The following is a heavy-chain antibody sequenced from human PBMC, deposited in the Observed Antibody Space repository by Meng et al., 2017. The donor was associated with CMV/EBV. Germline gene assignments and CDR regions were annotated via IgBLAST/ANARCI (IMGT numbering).Heavy chain of an antibody. CDR2: INHSGST. Sequence: QQWGAGPLKPSEALSLTWAVYGGSFSGYYWSWIRQPPGKGLEWIGEINHSGSTNYNPSLKSRVTISVDTSKNQFSLKLSSVTAADTAVYYCARGSIAARLGLGDWGQGTLVTVSS. J-gene: IGHJ4*02. CDR3: ARGSIAARLGLGD. D-gene: IGHD6-6*01. V-gene: IGHV4-34*01. CDR1: GGSFSGYY.